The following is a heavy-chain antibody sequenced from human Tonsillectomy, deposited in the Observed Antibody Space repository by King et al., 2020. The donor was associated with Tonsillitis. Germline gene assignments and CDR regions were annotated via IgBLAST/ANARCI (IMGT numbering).Heavy chain of an antibody. J-gene: IGHJ3*02. CDR3: AKDRTRDDLVAEMDAFHI. CDR2: ISGSGSST. V-gene: IGHV3-23*04. Sequence: VQLVESGGGLVQPGGSLRLSCAASGFTFSSYAMSWVRQAPGKGLEWVSGISGSGSSTYYADSVKGRFTISRDKSKNTLYLEMNSLRAEDTAVYHCAKDRTRDDLVAEMDAFHIWGQGTMVIVSS. CDR1: GFTFSSYA. D-gene: IGHD2-21*01.